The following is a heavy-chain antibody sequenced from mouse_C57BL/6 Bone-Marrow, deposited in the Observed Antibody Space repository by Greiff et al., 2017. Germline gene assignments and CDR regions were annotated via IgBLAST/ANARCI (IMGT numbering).Heavy chain of an antibody. CDR3: TRYWCFDF. CDR2: IYPGSGDT. V-gene: IGHV1-81*01. CDR1: GFTFTDDG. Sequence: QVQLQQSGAELVRPGASVKLSCTASGFTFTDDGLRWVKQRPGQGLEWIGGIYPGSGDTDYNGKFQGKATITADKSSSTAYLELSSLTSEDSSVYYCTRYWCFDFGGRGTTLTVSS. J-gene: IGHJ1*03.